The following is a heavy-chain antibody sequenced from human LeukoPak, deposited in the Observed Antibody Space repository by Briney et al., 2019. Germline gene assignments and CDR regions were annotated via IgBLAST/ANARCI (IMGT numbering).Heavy chain of an antibody. Sequence: PGGSLRLSCAASGFTFSSYSMNWVRQAPGKGLEWVSSISSSSYIYYADSVKGRFTISRDNAKNSLYLQMNSPRAEDTAVYYCAREYQIDIVATIFDYWGQGTLVTVSS. CDR3: AREYQIDIVATIFDY. V-gene: IGHV3-21*01. CDR2: ISSSSYI. CDR1: GFTFSSYS. J-gene: IGHJ4*02. D-gene: IGHD5-12*01.